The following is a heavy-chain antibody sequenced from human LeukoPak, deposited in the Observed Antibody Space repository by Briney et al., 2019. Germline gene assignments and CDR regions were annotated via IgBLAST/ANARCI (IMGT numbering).Heavy chain of an antibody. V-gene: IGHV1-8*01. D-gene: IGHD3-22*01. CDR1: GYTFTSYD. CDR2: MNPNSGNT. CDR3: ARDDSTGYYGRWFDP. J-gene: IGHJ5*02. Sequence: ASVKVSCKASGYTFTSYDINWVRQATGQGLEWMGWMNPNSGNTGYAQKFQGRVTMTRNTSISTAYMELSGLRSDDTAVYFCARDDSTGYYGRWFDPWGHGTQVTVSS.